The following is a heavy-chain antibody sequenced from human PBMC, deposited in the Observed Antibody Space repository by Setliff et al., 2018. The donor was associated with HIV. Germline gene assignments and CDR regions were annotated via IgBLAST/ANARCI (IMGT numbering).Heavy chain of an antibody. CDR1: GGSISSGAYY. J-gene: IGHJ4*02. D-gene: IGHD2-21*02. CDR3: ARVGGNSRYYFDY. V-gene: IGHV4-31*11. CDR2: IYYSGST. Sequence: SETLSLTCAVSGGSISSGAYYWSWIRQHPGKGLEWIGYIYYSGSTYYNPSLKSRVTISVDTSKNQFSLKLSSVTAADTAVYYCARVGGNSRYYFDYWGQGTLVTVSS.